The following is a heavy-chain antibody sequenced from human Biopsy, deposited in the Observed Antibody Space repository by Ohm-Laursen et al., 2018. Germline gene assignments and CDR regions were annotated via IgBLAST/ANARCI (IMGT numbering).Heavy chain of an antibody. V-gene: IGHV4-59*08. J-gene: IGHJ3*02. CDR3: AKHGSGWTGDDAFHI. Sequence: GTLSLTCTVSGGSISGSSWSWIRQAPGKGLEWIGYISYSRDTNYNPAPKSRITISVDTSKNLFPLKLTSVTAADTAVYYCAKHGSGWTGDDAFHIWGQGTMVTVSS. CDR1: GGSISGSS. CDR2: ISYSRDT. D-gene: IGHD6-19*01.